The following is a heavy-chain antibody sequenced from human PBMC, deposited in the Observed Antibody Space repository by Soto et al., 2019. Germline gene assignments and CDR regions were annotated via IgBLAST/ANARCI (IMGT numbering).Heavy chain of an antibody. V-gene: IGHV3-30*18. CDR1: GFTFSSYG. Sequence: SLRLSCAASGFTFSSYGMHWVRQAPGKGLEWVAVISYDGSNKYYADSVKGRFTISRDNSKNTLYLQMNSLRAEDTAVYYCAKVFGDLLRGYYYYGMDVWGQGTTVTVSS. CDR2: ISYDGSNK. J-gene: IGHJ6*02. D-gene: IGHD3-10*01. CDR3: AKVFGDLLRGYYYYGMDV.